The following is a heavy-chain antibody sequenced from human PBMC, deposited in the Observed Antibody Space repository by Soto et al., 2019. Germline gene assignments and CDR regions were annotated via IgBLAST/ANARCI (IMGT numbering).Heavy chain of an antibody. J-gene: IGHJ4*02. V-gene: IGHV4-34*01. CDR3: ARGSGIVALPGELEDVKYDY. Sequence: QVQLQQWGAGLVKPSETLSLSCAVYGQSFSGHSWAWIRQPPGKGLEWIGEINESGSTYYNPSLNSRVTISTDTSKNQFSLKLNSVSAADTAAYFCARGSGIVALPGELEDVKYDYWGQGTLVNVSS. CDR2: INESGST. CDR1: GQSFSGHS. D-gene: IGHD2-21*01.